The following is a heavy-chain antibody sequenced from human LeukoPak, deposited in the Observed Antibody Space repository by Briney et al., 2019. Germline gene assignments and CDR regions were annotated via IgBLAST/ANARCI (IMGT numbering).Heavy chain of an antibody. CDR2: ISAYNGNT. CDR1: GYTFTSYG. D-gene: IGHD6-19*01. V-gene: IGHV1-18*01. Sequence: EASVKVSCKASGYTFTSYGISWVRQAPGQGLEWMGWISAYNGNTNYGQKLQGRVTMTTDTSTSTAYMEVRSLRSDYTAVYYCARIGSGWEYGMDIWGQGTTVTVSS. J-gene: IGHJ6*02. CDR3: ARIGSGWEYGMDI.